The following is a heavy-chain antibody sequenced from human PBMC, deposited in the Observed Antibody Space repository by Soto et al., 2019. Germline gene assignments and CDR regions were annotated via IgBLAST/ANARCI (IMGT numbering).Heavy chain of an antibody. CDR3: ARRLYSSGWYYYYGMDV. Sequence: GESLKISCKGSGYSFTSYWISWVRQMPGKGLEWMGRIDPSVSYTNYSPSFQGHVTISADKSISTAYLQWSSLKASDTAMYYCARRLYSSGWYYYYGMDVWGQGTTVTVSS. CDR2: IDPSVSYT. CDR1: GYSFTSYW. V-gene: IGHV5-10-1*01. J-gene: IGHJ6*02. D-gene: IGHD6-19*01.